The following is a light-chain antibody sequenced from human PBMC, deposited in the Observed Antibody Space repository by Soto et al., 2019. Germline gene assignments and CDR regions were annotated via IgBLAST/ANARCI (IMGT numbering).Light chain of an antibody. J-gene: IGKJ1*01. V-gene: IGKV1-12*01. CDR2: AAS. CDR1: QGISSW. Sequence: IRMVQTACSVSASVGDKDTITCLAGQGISSWLVWYHQNPGNAPKLLIYAASSLQSGDPSRFSGIGSGTDFTLTNNGGLREAFATYYCQQSNSFTWTLAQGANVDI. CDR3: QQSNSFTWT.